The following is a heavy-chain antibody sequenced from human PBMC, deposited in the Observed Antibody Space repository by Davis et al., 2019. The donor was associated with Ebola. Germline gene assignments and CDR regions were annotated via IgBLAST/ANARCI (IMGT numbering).Heavy chain of an antibody. D-gene: IGHD2-2*01. J-gene: IGHJ4*02. CDR2: INHSGST. V-gene: IGHV4-34*01. CDR3: AIPYCSSTTCSLDY. CDR1: GGSFKGYY. Sequence: SQTLSLTCAVYGGSFKGYYWSWIRQPPGKGLEWIGEINHSGSTNYNPSLKSRVTISVDTSKNQFSLKLSSVTAADTAVYYCAIPYCSSTTCSLDYWGQGTLVTVSS.